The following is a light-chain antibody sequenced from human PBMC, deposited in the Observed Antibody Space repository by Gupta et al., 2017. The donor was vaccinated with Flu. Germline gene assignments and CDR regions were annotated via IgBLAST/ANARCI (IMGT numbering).Light chain of an antibody. Sequence: DIQMTQFPSSLSASVGDRVTITCRASQSINSYLNWYQQKPGKAPKLLIFAASTLQGGAPSTFSGSGSGTDSTLTINSLQPEHFATYYCQQTHSAPFTFGQGTEL. CDR3: QQTHSAPFT. V-gene: IGKV1-39*01. CDR2: AAS. J-gene: IGKJ2*01. CDR1: QSINSY.